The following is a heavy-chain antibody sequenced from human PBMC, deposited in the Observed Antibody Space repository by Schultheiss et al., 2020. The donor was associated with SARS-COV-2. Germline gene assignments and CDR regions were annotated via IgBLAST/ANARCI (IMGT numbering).Heavy chain of an antibody. V-gene: IGHV4-61*05. CDR3: ARGRGYNWFDP. J-gene: IGHJ5*02. CDR2: IYYSGST. Sequence: SETLSLTCTVSGGSISSSSYYWGWIRQPPGKGLEWIGYIYYSGSTNYNPSLKSRVTISVDTSKNQFSLKLSSVTAADTAVYYCARGRGYNWFDPWGQGTLVTVSS. CDR1: GGSISSSSYY.